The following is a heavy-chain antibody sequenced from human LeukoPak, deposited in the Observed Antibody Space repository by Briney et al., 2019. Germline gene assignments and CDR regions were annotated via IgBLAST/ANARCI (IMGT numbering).Heavy chain of an antibody. D-gene: IGHD5-24*01. J-gene: IGHJ3*02. CDR1: GGSISTYY. CDR2: IFYSGNT. V-gene: IGHV4-59*01. CDR3: ARVGYNSAFDI. Sequence: SETLSLTCTVSGGSISTYYWSWIRQPPGKGLEWIGYIFYSGNTNYNPSLKSRVTISVDTSKSQFSLKLSSVTAADTAVYYCARVGYNSAFDIWGQGTMVTVSS.